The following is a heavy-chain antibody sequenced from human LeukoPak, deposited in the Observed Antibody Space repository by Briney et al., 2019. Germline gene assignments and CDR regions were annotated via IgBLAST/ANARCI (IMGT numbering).Heavy chain of an antibody. CDR1: GGSISSGGYS. CDR2: IYHSGGT. Sequence: SETLSLTCAVSGGSISSGGYSWSWIRHPPGKGLEWIGYIYHSGGTYYNPSLRSRVTISVDNSKNQFSLNLASLTAADTAVYYCARGIHCTTASCYLDYWGQGALVTVSS. J-gene: IGHJ4*02. V-gene: IGHV4-30-2*01. D-gene: IGHD2-2*01. CDR3: ARGIHCTTASCYLDY.